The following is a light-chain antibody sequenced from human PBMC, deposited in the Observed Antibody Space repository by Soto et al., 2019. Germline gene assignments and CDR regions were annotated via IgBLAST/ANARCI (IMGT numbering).Light chain of an antibody. CDR3: CAYVGSSTFL. Sequence: SALTQPASVSGSPGQSITISCTGTSSDVGSYNLVSWYQQHPGKAPKVMIYEVTKRPTGISDRFTGSKSGNTASLTISGLQAEDEADYYCCAYVGSSTFLFGGGTKLTVL. J-gene: IGLJ3*02. CDR2: EVT. V-gene: IGLV2-23*02. CDR1: SSDVGSYNL.